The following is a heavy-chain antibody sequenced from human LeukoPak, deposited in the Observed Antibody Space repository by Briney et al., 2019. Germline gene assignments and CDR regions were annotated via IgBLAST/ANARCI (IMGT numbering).Heavy chain of an antibody. J-gene: IGHJ5*02. D-gene: IGHD4-11*01. Sequence: GGSLRLSCAASGFTVSSNYMSWVRQAPGKGLEWVSVIYSGGSTYYADSVKGRFTIFRDNSKNTLYLQMNSLRAEDTAVYYCARYSNYFSSWFDPWGQGTLVTVSS. V-gene: IGHV3-53*01. CDR1: GFTVSSNY. CDR2: IYSGGST. CDR3: ARYSNYFSSWFDP.